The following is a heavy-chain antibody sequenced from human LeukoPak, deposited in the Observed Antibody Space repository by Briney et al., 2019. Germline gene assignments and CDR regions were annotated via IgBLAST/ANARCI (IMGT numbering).Heavy chain of an antibody. CDR1: GGSISSYY. J-gene: IGHJ4*02. V-gene: IGHV4-59*01. CDR3: ARVGGQQLGYFDF. D-gene: IGHD6-13*01. Sequence: SETLSLTCTVSGGSISSYYWSWIRQPPGKGLEWIGCIYYSGSTNYNPSFKSRVTISVDTSKNQFSLKLSSVTAADTAVYYCARVGGQQLGYFDFWGQGTLVTVSS. CDR2: IYYSGST.